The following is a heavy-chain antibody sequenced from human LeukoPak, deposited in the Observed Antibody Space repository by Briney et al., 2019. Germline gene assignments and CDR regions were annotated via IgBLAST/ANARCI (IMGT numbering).Heavy chain of an antibody. J-gene: IGHJ5*02. Sequence: GGSLRLSCAASGFTFSSYGMHWVRQAPGKGLEWVAVISYDGSNKYYADSVKGRFTISRDNSKNTLYLQMNSLRAEDTAVYYCARVSSTSLDPWGQGTLVTISS. CDR2: ISYDGSNK. CDR1: GFTFSSYG. CDR3: ARVSSTSLDP. V-gene: IGHV3-30*03. D-gene: IGHD2-2*01.